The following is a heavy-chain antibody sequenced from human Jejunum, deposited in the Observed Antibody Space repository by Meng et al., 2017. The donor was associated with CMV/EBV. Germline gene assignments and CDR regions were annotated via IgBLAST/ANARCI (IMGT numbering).Heavy chain of an antibody. CDR1: GSSFTGRSFS. CDR3: ARPGFSGYGDAFEI. Sequence: GSSFTGRSFSWGWLRQPPNQGLAWIGVVYYTGTTHYNPSLKSRITISVDTSKNQFSLKLNSVTAADTAIYYCARPGFSGYGDAFEIWGQGTMVTVSS. J-gene: IGHJ3*02. CDR2: VYYTGTT. D-gene: IGHD5-12*01. V-gene: IGHV4-39*01.